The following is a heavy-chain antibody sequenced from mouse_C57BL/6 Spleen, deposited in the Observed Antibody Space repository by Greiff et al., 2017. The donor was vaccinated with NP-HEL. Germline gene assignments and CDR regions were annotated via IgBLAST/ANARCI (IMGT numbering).Heavy chain of an antibody. Sequence: VQLQQSGPELVKPGASVKISCKASGYAFSSSWMNWVKQRPGKGLEWIGRIYPGDGDTNYNGKFKGKATLTADKSSSTAYMQLSSLTSEDSAVYFCASLYPYYDAMDYWGQGTSVTVSS. V-gene: IGHV1-82*01. CDR2: IYPGDGDT. J-gene: IGHJ4*01. CDR3: ASLYPYYDAMDY. CDR1: GYAFSSSW. D-gene: IGHD2-1*01.